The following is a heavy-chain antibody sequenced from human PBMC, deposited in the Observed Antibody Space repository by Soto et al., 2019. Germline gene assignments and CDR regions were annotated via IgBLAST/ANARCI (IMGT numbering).Heavy chain of an antibody. CDR3: ARAVAVPADFDY. D-gene: IGHD6-19*01. J-gene: IGHJ4*02. CDR2: INAGNGNT. CDR1: GYTFTGYA. V-gene: IGHV1-3*05. Sequence: QVQVVQSGAEEKKPGASVKVSCTASGYTFTGYAMHWVRQAPGQRLEWMGWINAGNGNTKYSPKFQGRVTITRDPSASTAYMELSSLRSAATAVYYCARAVAVPADFDYWGQGTLVTVSS.